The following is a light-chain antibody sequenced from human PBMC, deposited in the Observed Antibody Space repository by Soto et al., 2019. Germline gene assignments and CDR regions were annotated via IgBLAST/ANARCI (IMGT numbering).Light chain of an antibody. V-gene: IGLV2-14*01. CDR2: EVS. CDR3: SSYTSSSTV. CDR1: SSDVGGYNY. J-gene: IGLJ3*02. Sequence: QSALTQPASVSGSPGQSITISCTGTSSDVGGYNYVSWYQQHPGKAPKLMIYEVSNRPSGVSNRFSGSKSSNTASLTISGLQAEDEADYYCSSYTSSSTVFGGGTQLTVL.